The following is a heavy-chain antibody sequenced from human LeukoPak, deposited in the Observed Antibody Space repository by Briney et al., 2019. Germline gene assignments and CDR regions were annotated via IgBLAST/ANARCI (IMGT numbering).Heavy chain of an antibody. D-gene: IGHD2-8*01. CDR2: IRSMSAGGTV. V-gene: IGHV3-15*01. Sequence: PGGSLRLSCTASGLTFTNAWMTWVRQVPGKGLEWVGRIRSMSAGGTVDYAAPVQGRFTISRDDSKNTVYLHMNSLTTEDTAIYYCTKVGVYYYDAWGQGTLVTVSS. J-gene: IGHJ4*02. CDR1: GLTFTNAW. CDR3: TKVGVYYYDA.